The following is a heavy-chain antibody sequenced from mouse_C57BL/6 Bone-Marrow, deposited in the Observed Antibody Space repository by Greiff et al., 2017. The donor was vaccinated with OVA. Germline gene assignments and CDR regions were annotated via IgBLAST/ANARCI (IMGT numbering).Heavy chain of an antibody. Sequence: EVQRVESGPELVKPGASVKIPCKASGYTFTDYNMDWVKQSHGKSLEWIGDINPNNGGTIYNQKFKGKATLTVDKSSSTAYMELRSLTSEDTAVYYCASGAYWGQGTLVTVSA. CDR3: ASGAY. CDR2: INPNNGGT. CDR1: GYTFTDYN. V-gene: IGHV1-18*01. J-gene: IGHJ3*01.